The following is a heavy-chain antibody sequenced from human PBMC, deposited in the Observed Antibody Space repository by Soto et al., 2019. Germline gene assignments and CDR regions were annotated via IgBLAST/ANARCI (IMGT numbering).Heavy chain of an antibody. J-gene: IGHJ3*02. D-gene: IGHD1-1*01. CDR1: GGSISSYY. V-gene: IGHV4-59*08. CDR2: IFYSGST. Sequence: SETLSLTCTVSGGSISSYYWNWIRQPPGKGLEWIGNIFYSGSTYYNPSLESRLTISVDTSRNQFSLKLSSVTAADTAVYYCARGTTSAFDIWGQGTMVTVSS. CDR3: ARGTTSAFDI.